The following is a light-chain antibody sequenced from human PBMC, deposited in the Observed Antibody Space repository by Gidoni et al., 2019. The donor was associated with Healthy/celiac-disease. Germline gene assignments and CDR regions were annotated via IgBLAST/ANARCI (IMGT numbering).Light chain of an antibody. CDR3: QQYGSSPLT. V-gene: IGKV3-20*01. Sequence: ELALTQSLGTLSLSPGERATLPSRASQSVSSSYLPWYQQKPSQAPRLLIYGASSRATGIPERFSGRGSGTDFTLTISRLEPEDIAVYYCQQYGSSPLTFGGGTKVEIK. CDR2: GAS. CDR1: QSVSSSY. J-gene: IGKJ4*01.